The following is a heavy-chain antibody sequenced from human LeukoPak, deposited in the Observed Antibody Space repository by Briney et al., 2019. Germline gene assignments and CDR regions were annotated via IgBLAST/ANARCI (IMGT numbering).Heavy chain of an antibody. CDR3: ARGPAPYYYDSSGPDGAFDI. V-gene: IGHV3-30-3*01. Sequence: SGGSLRLSCAASGFTFSSYAMHWVRQAPGKGLEWVAVISYDGSNKYYADSVKGRFTISRDNSKNTLYLQMNSLRAEDTAVYYCARGPAPYYYDSSGPDGAFDIWGQGTMVTVSS. CDR2: ISYDGSNK. CDR1: GFTFSSYA. J-gene: IGHJ3*02. D-gene: IGHD3-22*01.